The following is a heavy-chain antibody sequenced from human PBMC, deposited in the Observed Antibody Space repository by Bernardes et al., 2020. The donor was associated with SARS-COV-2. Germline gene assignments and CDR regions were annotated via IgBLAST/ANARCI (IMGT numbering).Heavy chain of an antibody. V-gene: IGHV3-48*02. D-gene: IGHD3-16*02. Sequence: GGSLRLSCVASGFIFTSASMNWVRQAPGRGLEWVAYISDSATTIHYADSVKGRFTISRDNAKNSLYLQMNSLRDEDTAVYYCARDFNAWGQGILVTVSS. CDR3: ARDFNA. CDR1: GFIFTSAS. J-gene: IGHJ4*02. CDR2: ISDSATTI.